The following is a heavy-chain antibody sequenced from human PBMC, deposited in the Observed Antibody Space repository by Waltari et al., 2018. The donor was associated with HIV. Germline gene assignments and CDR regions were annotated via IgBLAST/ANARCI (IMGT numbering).Heavy chain of an antibody. V-gene: IGHV1-69*01. CDR2: ITPVFKTT. J-gene: IGHJ4*02. CDR1: GDTFRTYT. D-gene: IGHD4-17*01. Sequence: QVQLGQSGAEVKKPGSSVKVSCRAPGDTFRTYTIRWVRQAPGQGLELMGGITPVFKTTKDAQKFQGRVTLTADESTRTTYMELTSLRSDDTAMYYCARNGDYAPAYWGQGTLVTVSS. CDR3: ARNGDYAPAY.